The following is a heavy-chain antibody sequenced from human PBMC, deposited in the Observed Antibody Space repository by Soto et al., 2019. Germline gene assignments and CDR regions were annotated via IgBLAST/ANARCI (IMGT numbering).Heavy chain of an antibody. CDR2: IYYSGST. D-gene: IGHD6-6*01. CDR3: ARRVAARPFDY. CDR1: GGSISSSSYY. V-gene: IGHV4-39*01. J-gene: IGHJ4*02. Sequence: SETLSLTCTVSGGSISSSSYYWGWIRQPPGKGLEWIGSIYYSGSTYYNPSLKSRVTISVDTSKNQFSLKLSSVTAADTAVYYCARRVAARPFDYWGQGTLVTVSS.